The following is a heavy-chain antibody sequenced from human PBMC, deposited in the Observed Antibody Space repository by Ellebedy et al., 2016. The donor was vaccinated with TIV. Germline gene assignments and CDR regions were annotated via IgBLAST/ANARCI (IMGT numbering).Heavy chain of an antibody. V-gene: IGHV4-4*07. CDR1: GGSISTYF. CDR2: LYTGGIA. Sequence: SETLSLTCSVSGGSISTYFWNWIRQPAGKGLEWIGRLYTGGIATYNPSLKSRVDISVDTSKNQVSLKLNSVTAADTAVYFCARVRFSPGWFDPWGQGTLVTVSS. J-gene: IGHJ5*02. CDR3: ARVRFSPGWFDP.